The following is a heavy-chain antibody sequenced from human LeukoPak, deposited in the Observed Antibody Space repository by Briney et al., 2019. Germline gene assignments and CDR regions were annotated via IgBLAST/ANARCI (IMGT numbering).Heavy chain of an antibody. J-gene: IGHJ2*01. CDR3: AKEYYYDSSGYLTSYWYFDL. CDR2: ISGSGGST. V-gene: IGHV3-23*01. CDR1: GFTFSNYA. D-gene: IGHD3-22*01. Sequence: PGGSLRLSCAASGFTFSNYAMTWVRQAPGKGLEWVSPISGSGGSTYYADSVKGRFTISRDNSKNTLYLQMNSLRAEDTAVYYCAKEYYYDSSGYLTSYWYFDLWGRGTLVTVSS.